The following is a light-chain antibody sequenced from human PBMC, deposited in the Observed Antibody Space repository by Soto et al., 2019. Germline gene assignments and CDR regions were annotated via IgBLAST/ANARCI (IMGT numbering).Light chain of an antibody. J-gene: IGLJ3*02. CDR2: GNS. V-gene: IGLV1-40*01. Sequence: QPVLTQPRSVSGAPGQRVTISCTGSSYNIGAGYDVHWYQQLPGTAPKLLISGNSNRPSGVPDRFSGSKSGTSASLAITGLQAEDEADYYCQSYDSSLSGWVFGAGTKLTVL. CDR3: QSYDSSLSGWV. CDR1: SYNIGAGYD.